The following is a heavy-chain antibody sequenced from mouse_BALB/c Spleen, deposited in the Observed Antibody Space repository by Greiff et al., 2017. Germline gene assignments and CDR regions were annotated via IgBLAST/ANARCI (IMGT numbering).Heavy chain of an antibody. J-gene: IGHJ2*01. D-gene: IGHD1-2*01. CDR2: ISSGGGNT. V-gene: IGHV5-9*03. CDR3: ARGGTTATGDY. Sequence: DVMLVESGGGLVKPGGSLKLSCAASGFTFSSYTMSWVRQTPEKRLEWVATISSGGGNTYYPDSVKVRFTISRDNARNILYLQMSSLRSEDTAMYYCARGGTTATGDYWGQGTTLTVSS. CDR1: GFTFSSYT.